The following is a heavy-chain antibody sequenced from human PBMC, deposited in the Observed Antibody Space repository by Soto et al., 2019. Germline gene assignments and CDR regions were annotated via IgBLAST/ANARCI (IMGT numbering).Heavy chain of an antibody. Sequence: GGSLRLSCAASGFTFSSYAMSWVRQAPGKGLEWVSAISGSGGSTYYADSVKGRFTISRDNSKKTLYLQMNSLRAEDTAVYYCAKISAVAGSFDYWGQGNLVTVSS. V-gene: IGHV3-23*01. CDR2: ISGSGGST. CDR1: GFTFSSYA. D-gene: IGHD6-19*01. J-gene: IGHJ4*02. CDR3: AKISAVAGSFDY.